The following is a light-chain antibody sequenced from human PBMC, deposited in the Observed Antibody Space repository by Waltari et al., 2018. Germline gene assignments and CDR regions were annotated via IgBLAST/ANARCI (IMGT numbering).Light chain of an antibody. Sequence: QSALTQPASVSGSPGQSITISCTGTSSDVGSYNLVSWYQQHPGKAPKLMIYDGSKPPLGVSNRFSCSKAGHHASLTNSGLQGEEEADYYCLLYAGRSTFGGFGGGTKVTVL. CDR2: DGS. CDR1: SSDVGSYNL. V-gene: IGLV2-23*03. CDR3: LLYAGRSTFGG. J-gene: IGLJ2*01.